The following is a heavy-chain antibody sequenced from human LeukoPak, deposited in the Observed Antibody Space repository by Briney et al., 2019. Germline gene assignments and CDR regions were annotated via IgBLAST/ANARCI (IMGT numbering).Heavy chain of an antibody. CDR2: IYYSGST. D-gene: IGHD5-12*01. J-gene: IGHJ3*02. CDR3: ARDSAGFFGYSGYDRAFDI. V-gene: IGHV4-59*01. Sequence: SETLSLTCTVSGGSISSYYWSWIRQPPGKGLEWIGYIYYSGSTNYNPSLKSRVTISVDTSKNQFSLKLSSVTAADTAVYYCARDSAGFFGYSGYDRAFDIRGQGTMVTVSS. CDR1: GGSISSYY.